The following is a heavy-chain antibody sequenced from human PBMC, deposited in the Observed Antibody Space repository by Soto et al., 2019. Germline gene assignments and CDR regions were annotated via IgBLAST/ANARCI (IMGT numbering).Heavy chain of an antibody. CDR3: TRGLASGDY. CDR1: GYIFTNFY. CDR2: INPNGGST. J-gene: IGHJ4*02. D-gene: IGHD6-6*01. V-gene: IGHV1-46*03. Sequence: QVQLVQPGAEVKKPGASVKFSCKASGYIFTNFYIHWVRQAPGQGLDWIGIINPNGGSTNYAQKFQGRVTMNRDTSTSTVYMDLSSLRSEDTAVYYCTRGLASGDYWGQGTLITVPS.